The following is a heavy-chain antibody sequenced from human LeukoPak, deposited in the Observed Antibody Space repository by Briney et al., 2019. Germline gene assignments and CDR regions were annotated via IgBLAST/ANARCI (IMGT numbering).Heavy chain of an antibody. CDR3: ARDLARQGDYGMDV. V-gene: IGHV3-21*01. CDR2: IRSSSSYR. D-gene: IGHD6-6*01. CDR1: GFTFSSYS. Sequence: GGSLRLSCAASGFTFSSYSMKWGRQAPGRGLGWVSSIRSSSSYRYDADSVKGRFTTSRDNAKNSLYLQMNRLRAEDTAVYYCARDLARQGDYGMDVWGQGTTVTVSS. J-gene: IGHJ6*02.